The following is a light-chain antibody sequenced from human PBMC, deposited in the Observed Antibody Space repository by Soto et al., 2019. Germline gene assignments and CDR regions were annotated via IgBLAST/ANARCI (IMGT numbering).Light chain of an antibody. CDR3: QKRYNWPIT. CDR2: DSN. CDR1: QSVSSNY. Sequence: EIVLTQSPATLSLSPGERATLSCRASQSVSSNYLAWYQHKPGQAPGLLIYDSNIRATGVPARFSGTRSGTEFTLTISSLEPEEFSVYYCQKRYNWPITFGQGKRLEIK. V-gene: IGKV3D-20*02. J-gene: IGKJ5*01.